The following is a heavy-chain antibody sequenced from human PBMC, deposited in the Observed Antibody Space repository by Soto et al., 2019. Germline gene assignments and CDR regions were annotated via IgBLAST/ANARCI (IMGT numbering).Heavy chain of an antibody. CDR3: ATSPAGEDIVVVPAAPEKARYVDY. D-gene: IGHD2-2*01. J-gene: IGHJ4*02. CDR2: INHSGST. CDR1: GGSFSGYY. V-gene: IGHV4-34*01. Sequence: QVQLQQWGAGLLKPSETLSLTCAVYGGSFSGYYWSWIRQPPGKGLEWIGEINHSGSTNYNPSLKSRVTISVDTSKNQFSLKLSSVTAADTAVYYCATSPAGEDIVVVPAAPEKARYVDYWGQGTLVTVSS.